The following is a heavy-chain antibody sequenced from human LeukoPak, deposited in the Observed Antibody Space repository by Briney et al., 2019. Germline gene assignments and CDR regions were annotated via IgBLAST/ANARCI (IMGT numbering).Heavy chain of an antibody. CDR2: ISDGGRAT. CDR3: TRENYVPDS. J-gene: IGHJ5*02. Sequence: GGSLRLSCAASGYRFSPYWMSWVRQTPGKWLEWVASISDGGRATYYGDSVRGRFTISRDDARNSLFLQMNGLRADDTAVYYCTRENYVPDSWGQGTLVTVSS. D-gene: IGHD3-10*02. V-gene: IGHV3-7*03. CDR1: GYRFSPYW.